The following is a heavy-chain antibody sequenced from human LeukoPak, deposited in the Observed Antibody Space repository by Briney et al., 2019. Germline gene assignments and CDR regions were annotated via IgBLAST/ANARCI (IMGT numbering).Heavy chain of an antibody. Sequence: SETLSLTCTVSGGSISSYYWSWIRQPPGKGLESIGYNYYSGSTNYNPSLKSRVTISVDTSKNQFSLKLSSVTAADTAVYYCARGEDSSSWYYFDYWGQGTLVTVSS. CDR1: GGSISSYY. D-gene: IGHD6-13*01. CDR2: NYYSGST. V-gene: IGHV4-59*01. J-gene: IGHJ4*02. CDR3: ARGEDSSSWYYFDY.